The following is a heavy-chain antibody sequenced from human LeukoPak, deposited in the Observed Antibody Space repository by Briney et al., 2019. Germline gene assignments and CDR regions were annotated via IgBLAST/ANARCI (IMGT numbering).Heavy chain of an antibody. J-gene: IGHJ3*02. V-gene: IGHV3-7*01. CDR2: IKQDGSEK. D-gene: IGHD3-22*01. Sequence: GGSLRLSCAASGFTFSSYWMSWVRQAPGTGLEWVANIKQDGSEKYYVDSVKGRFTISRDNAKNSLYLQMNSLRAEDTAVYYCARVAFGYYDSSGYYTGAFDIWGQGTMVTVSS. CDR1: GFTFSSYW. CDR3: ARVAFGYYDSSGYYTGAFDI.